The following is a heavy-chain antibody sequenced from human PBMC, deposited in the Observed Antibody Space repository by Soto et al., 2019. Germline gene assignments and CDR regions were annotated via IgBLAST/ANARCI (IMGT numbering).Heavy chain of an antibody. J-gene: IGHJ6*02. CDR2: INPSGGST. CDR3: ARESITIFGVVPPYYGMDV. V-gene: IGHV1-46*01. CDR1: GYTFTSYY. D-gene: IGHD3-3*01. Sequence: GASVKVSCKASGYTFTSYYMHWVRQAPGQGLEWMGIINPSGGSTSYAQKFQGRVTMTRDTSTSTVYMELSSLRSEDTAVYYCARESITIFGVVPPYYGMDVWGQGTTVTVSS.